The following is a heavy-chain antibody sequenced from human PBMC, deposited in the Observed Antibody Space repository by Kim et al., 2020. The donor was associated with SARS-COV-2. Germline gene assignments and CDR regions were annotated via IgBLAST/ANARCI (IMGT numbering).Heavy chain of an antibody. CDR1: GGSFSGYY. J-gene: IGHJ4*02. CDR3: ARGRSITIFGVVPRAWY. CDR2: INHSGST. Sequence: SETLSLTCAVYGGSFSGYYWSWIRQPPGKGLEWIGEINHSGSTNYNPSLKSRVTISVDTSKNQFSLKLSSVTAADTAVYYCARGRSITIFGVVPRAWYWGQGTLVTVSS. V-gene: IGHV4-34*01. D-gene: IGHD3-3*01.